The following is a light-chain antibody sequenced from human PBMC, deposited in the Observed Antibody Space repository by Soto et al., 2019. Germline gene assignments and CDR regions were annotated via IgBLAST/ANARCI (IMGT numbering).Light chain of an antibody. CDR2: DVS. V-gene: IGLV2-14*01. CDR1: SSDVGGYNY. J-gene: IGLJ1*01. Sequence: QSALTQPASVSGSPGQSITISCTGTSSDVGGYNYVSWYQQHPGKAPKFMIYDVSNRPSGVSNRFSGSKSGNTASLTISGLQAEDEADYYCSSYTTSNPRQLVFRTGTKVTVL. CDR3: SSYTTSNPRQLV.